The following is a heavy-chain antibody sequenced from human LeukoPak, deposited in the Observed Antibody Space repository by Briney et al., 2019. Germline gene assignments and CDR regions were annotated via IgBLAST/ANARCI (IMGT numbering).Heavy chain of an antibody. D-gene: IGHD4-11*01. J-gene: IGHJ4*02. V-gene: IGHV1-69*01. CDR2: IIPIFGTA. CDR3: ARDGLGVSLYSNYAFDY. Sequence: GASVKVSCKASGGTFSSYAISWVRQAPGQGLEWMGGIIPIFGTANYAQKFQGRVTITADESTSTAYMELSSLRSEGTAVYYCARDGLGVSLYSNYAFDYWGQGTLVTVSS. CDR1: GGTFSSYA.